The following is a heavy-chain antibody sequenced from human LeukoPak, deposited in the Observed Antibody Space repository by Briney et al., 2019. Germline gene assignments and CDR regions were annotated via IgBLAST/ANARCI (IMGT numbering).Heavy chain of an antibody. D-gene: IGHD1-7*01. J-gene: IGHJ4*02. CDR1: GFTFSSYA. CDR2: IKSISYGGTI. CDR3: TRTWPGNTCFNF. V-gene: IGHV3-15*01. Sequence: GGSLRLSCAASGFTFSSYALNWVRQAPGKGLEWLGRIKSISYGGTIDYAAPVKGRFTISRDDSKNTLYLQMDSLETEDTAIYYCTRTWPGNTCFNFWGQGTLVTVSS.